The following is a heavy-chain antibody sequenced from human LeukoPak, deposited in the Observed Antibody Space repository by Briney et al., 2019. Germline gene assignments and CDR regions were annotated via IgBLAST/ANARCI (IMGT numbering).Heavy chain of an antibody. D-gene: IGHD2-2*01. CDR3: ARDIVVVHDAFDI. CDR1: GGSISSSSYY. V-gene: IGHV4-39*07. CDR2: IYHSGGT. J-gene: IGHJ3*02. Sequence: PSETLSLTCTVSGGSISSSSYYWGWIRQPPGKGLEWIGYIYHSGGTYYNPSLKSRVTISVDRSKNQFSLKLSSVTAADTAVYYCARDIVVVHDAFDIWGQGTMVTVSS.